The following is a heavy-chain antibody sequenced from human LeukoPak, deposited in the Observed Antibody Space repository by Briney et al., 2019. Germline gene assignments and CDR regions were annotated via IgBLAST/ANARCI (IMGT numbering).Heavy chain of an antibody. CDR1: GGSISSYY. CDR2: IYYSGST. D-gene: IGHD2-15*01. J-gene: IGHJ5*02. Sequence: SKTLSLTCTVSGGSISSYYWSWIRQPPGKGLEWIGYIYYSGSTNYNPSLKSRVTISGDTSKNQFSLKLSSVTAADTAVYYCARGSRGYCSGGSCYSRWFDPWGQGTLVTVSS. V-gene: IGHV4-59*01. CDR3: ARGSRGYCSGGSCYSRWFDP.